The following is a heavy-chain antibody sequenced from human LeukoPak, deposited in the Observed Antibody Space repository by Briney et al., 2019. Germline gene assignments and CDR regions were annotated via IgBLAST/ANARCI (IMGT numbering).Heavy chain of an antibody. D-gene: IGHD6-19*01. CDR3: AKEQWLVPLNYWYFDL. CDR2: ISGSGGST. CDR1: GFTFSSYA. Sequence: GGSLRLSCAASGFTFSSYAMSWVRQAPGKGLEWVSAISGSGGSTYYADSVKGRFTISRDNSKNTLYLQMNSLRAEDTAVYYCAKEQWLVPLNYWYFDLWGRGTLVTVSS. J-gene: IGHJ2*01. V-gene: IGHV3-23*01.